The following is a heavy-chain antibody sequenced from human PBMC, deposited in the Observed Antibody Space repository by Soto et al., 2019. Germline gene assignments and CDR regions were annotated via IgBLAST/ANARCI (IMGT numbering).Heavy chain of an antibody. D-gene: IGHD3-10*01. CDR2: IIPILGIA. J-gene: IGHJ4*02. V-gene: IGHV1-69*02. CDR1: GGTFSSYT. CDR3: ASTYYYGSGRTAPDY. Sequence: SVKVSCKASGGTFSSYTISWVRQAPGQGLEWMGRIIPILGIANYAQKFQGRVTITADKSTSTAYMELSSLRSEDTAVYYCASTYYYGSGRTAPDYWGQGTLVTVSS.